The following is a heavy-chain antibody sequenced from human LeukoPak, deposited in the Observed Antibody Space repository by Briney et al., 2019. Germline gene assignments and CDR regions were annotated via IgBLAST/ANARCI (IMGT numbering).Heavy chain of an antibody. V-gene: IGHV3-33*01. D-gene: IGHD3-16*01. CDR3: AGDTPPGGDYYFDY. CDR2: IWNAGTNT. CDR1: GFSFSTYG. Sequence: GGSLRLSCAASGFSFSTYGMHWIRQAPGRGLEWVALIWNAGTNTYYADSVKGRFAISRDNSKNTLYLQMNSLRAEDTAVYYCAGDTPPGGDYYFDYWGQGTLVIVSS. J-gene: IGHJ4*02.